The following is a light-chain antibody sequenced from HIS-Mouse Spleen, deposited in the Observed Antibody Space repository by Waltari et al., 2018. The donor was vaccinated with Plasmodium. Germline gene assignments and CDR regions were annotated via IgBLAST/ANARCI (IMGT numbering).Light chain of an antibody. CDR3: HQSSSLPWT. J-gene: IGKJ1*01. V-gene: IGKV6-21*01. Sequence: EIVLTEYPDFQSVTPKEKVTITCRASQSIGSSLHWYQQKPDQSPKLLIKYASQSFSGVPSRFSGSGSGTDFTLTINSLEAEDAGTYYCHQSSSLPWTFGQGTKVEIK. CDR1: QSIGSS. CDR2: YAS.